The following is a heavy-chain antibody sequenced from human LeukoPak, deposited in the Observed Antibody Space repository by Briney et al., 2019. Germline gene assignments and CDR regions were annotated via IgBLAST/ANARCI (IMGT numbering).Heavy chain of an antibody. CDR3: AKSRAGVVVAAPFDY. Sequence: GGSLRLSCAASGFTFSSYAMSWVRQAPGKGLEWVSTISGSGGSTYYADSVKGRFTISRDNSKNTLYLQMNSLRAEDTAVYYCAKSRAGVVVAAPFDYWGQGTLVTVSS. V-gene: IGHV3-23*01. CDR1: GFTFSSYA. CDR2: ISGSGGST. J-gene: IGHJ4*02. D-gene: IGHD2-15*01.